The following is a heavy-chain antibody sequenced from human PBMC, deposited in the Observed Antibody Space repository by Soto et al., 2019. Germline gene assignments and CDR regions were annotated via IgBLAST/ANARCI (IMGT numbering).Heavy chain of an antibody. Sequence: VGSLILSCSASVFTFISYEINWFLQAPGNGLEWVSYISSSGSTIYYADSVKGRFTTSSDNAKNSLYLQMNSLRAEDTSVYYCARGRSGWYLSFYYGMDVWGQGTTXTVYS. D-gene: IGHD6-19*01. CDR2: ISSSGSTI. CDR1: VFTFISYE. V-gene: IGHV3-48*03. J-gene: IGHJ6*02. CDR3: ARGRSGWYLSFYYGMDV.